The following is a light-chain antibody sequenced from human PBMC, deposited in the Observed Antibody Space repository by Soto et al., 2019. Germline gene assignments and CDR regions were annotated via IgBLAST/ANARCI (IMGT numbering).Light chain of an antibody. CDR1: QSLSRSS. J-gene: IGKJ5*01. Sequence: EIVLAQAPGTLSFSPGHRATLSCRASQSLSRSSLAWYQQKPGRAPRLLICGASSRATGIQDRFRGSGAGTVFTITISRLEPEDFAVYYCQQYGSSPFTFGQGTRLEIK. V-gene: IGKV3-20*01. CDR2: GAS. CDR3: QQYGSSPFT.